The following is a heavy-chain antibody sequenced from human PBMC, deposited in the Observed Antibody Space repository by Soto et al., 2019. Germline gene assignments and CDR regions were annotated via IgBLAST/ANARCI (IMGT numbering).Heavy chain of an antibody. J-gene: IGHJ5*02. CDR1: GYTFTSYG. V-gene: IGHV1-18*01. CDR3: AADLAPTDPYNCFEP. CDR2: ISADNGNT. Sequence: ASVKVSCRASGYTFTSYGISWVRQAPGQGLEWMGWISADNGNTNYEQKLQGRGTMTTDTSTSTAYMELRSLRSEDTAVYYCAADLAPTDPYNCFEPWGQGTLVTVSS. D-gene: IGHD1-1*01.